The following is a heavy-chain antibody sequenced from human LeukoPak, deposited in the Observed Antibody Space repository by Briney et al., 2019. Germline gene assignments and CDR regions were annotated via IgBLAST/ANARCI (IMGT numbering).Heavy chain of an antibody. CDR1: GFNFSNFW. CDR3: ASRAGKPGNTPWCFDY. V-gene: IGHV3-7*01. D-gene: IGHD1-7*01. J-gene: IGHJ4*02. CDR2: IRQDRSET. Sequence: GGSLRLSCAASGFNFSNFWMTWVRQAPGKGPEGGANIRQDRSETNYVDSVRGRFTIARDHTKNSLYLQMTSLRGEDTAVYYCASRAGKPGNTPWCFDYWGQRALVTVSS.